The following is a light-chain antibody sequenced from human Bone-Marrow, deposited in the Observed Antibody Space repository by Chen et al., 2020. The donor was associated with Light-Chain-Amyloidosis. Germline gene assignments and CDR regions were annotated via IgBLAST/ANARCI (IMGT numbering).Light chain of an antibody. CDR1: SSNIGAGYD. J-gene: IGLJ3*02. V-gene: IGLV1-40*01. Sequence: QSVLTQPPSVSGAPGQRVTISCTGSSSNIGAGYDVHWYQQLPGSAPNLLIYGYNNRPSGVPDRFSGSKSGTSASLAIIGLQAEDEADYYCQSHDSSLSDYLVFGGGTKLTVL. CDR3: QSHDSSLSDYLV. CDR2: GYN.